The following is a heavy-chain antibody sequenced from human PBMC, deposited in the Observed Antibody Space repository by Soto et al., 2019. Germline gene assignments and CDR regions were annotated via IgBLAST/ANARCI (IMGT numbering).Heavy chain of an antibody. CDR3: AIIGSSSWRESDY. J-gene: IGHJ4*02. CDR1: GFTFTTYA. V-gene: IGHV3-23*01. CDR2: INNIGGST. D-gene: IGHD6-13*01. Sequence: EVQLLESGGALVQPGGSLRLSCAASGFTFTTYAMSWVRQAPGKGLEWVSTINNIGGSTYHADSVKGRFSISRDNSKNTVYLQLNSLRDEDTAVYYSAIIGSSSWRESDYWGQGTLVTVSS.